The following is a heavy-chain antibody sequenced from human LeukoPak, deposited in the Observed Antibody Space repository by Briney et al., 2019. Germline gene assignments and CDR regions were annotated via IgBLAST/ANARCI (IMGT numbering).Heavy chain of an antibody. CDR2: INPNSGGT. J-gene: IGHJ4*02. CDR3: ARDVAVYYDILTGPGL. CDR1: GYTFTGYY. Sequence: ASVKVSCKASGYTFTGYYMHWVRQAPGQGLEWMGWINPNSGGTNYAQKFQGRVTMTRDTSISTAYMELSRLRSDDTVVYYCARDVAVYYDILTGPGLWGQGTLVTVSS. D-gene: IGHD3-9*01. V-gene: IGHV1-2*02.